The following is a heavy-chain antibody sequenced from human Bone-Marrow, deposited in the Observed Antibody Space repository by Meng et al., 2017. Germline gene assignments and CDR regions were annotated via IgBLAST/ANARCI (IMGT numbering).Heavy chain of an antibody. D-gene: IGHD4-17*01. CDR1: GGSFSGYY. CDR3: ARALTPGYYRYNWFDP. CDR2: INHSGST. Sequence: QVQLQQWGAGLLKPSETLSLPCAVYGGSFSGYYWSWIRQPPGKGLEWIGEINHSGSTNYNPSLKSRVTISVDTSKNQFSLKLSSVTAADMAVYYCARALTPGYYRYNWFDPWGQGTLVTVSS. V-gene: IGHV4-34*01. J-gene: IGHJ5*02.